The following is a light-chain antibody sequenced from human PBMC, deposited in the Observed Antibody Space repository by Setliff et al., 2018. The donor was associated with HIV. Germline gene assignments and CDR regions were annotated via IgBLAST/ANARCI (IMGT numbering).Light chain of an antibody. CDR3: SSFTISSTWV. CDR2: DVS. J-gene: IGLJ3*02. CDR1: SSDIAAYNL. V-gene: IGLV2-14*03. Sequence: ALTQPASVSVSPGQSITISCSGTSSDIAAYNLVSWYQQHPGKAPKLMISDVSSRPSGVSNRFSGSQSRSTASLTISGLQPEDEADYYCSSFTISSTWVFCGGTKVTVL.